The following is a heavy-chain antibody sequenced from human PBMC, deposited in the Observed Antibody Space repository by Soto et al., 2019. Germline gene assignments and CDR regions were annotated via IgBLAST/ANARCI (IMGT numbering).Heavy chain of an antibody. Sequence: EGSLRLSCAASGFTFSSYAMSWVRQAPGKGLEWVSAISGSGGSTYYADSVKGRFTISRDNSKNTLYLQMNSLRAEDTAVYYCAKDDQYYDILTGYYPSGLDVWGQGTTVTVSS. D-gene: IGHD3-9*01. J-gene: IGHJ6*02. V-gene: IGHV3-23*01. CDR3: AKDDQYYDILTGYYPSGLDV. CDR2: ISGSGGST. CDR1: GFTFSSYA.